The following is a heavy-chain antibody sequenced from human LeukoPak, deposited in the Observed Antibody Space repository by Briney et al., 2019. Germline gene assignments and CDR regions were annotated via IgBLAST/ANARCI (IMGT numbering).Heavy chain of an antibody. Sequence: PSETLSLTCAVYGGSFSGYYWSWIRQPPGKGLEWIGEINHSGSTNYNPSLKSRVTISVDTSKNQFSLKLSSVTAADTAVYYCARMNRHYGSGGYQFDYWGQGTLVTVSS. CDR2: INHSGST. J-gene: IGHJ4*02. CDR3: ARMNRHYGSGGYQFDY. V-gene: IGHV4-34*01. D-gene: IGHD3-10*01. CDR1: GGSFSGYY.